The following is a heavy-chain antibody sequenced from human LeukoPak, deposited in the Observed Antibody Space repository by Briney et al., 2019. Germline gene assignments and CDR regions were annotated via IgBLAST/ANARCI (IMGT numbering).Heavy chain of an antibody. V-gene: IGHV3-30*03. CDR2: ISYDGTNK. CDR3: ARKGGYCSTTNCYFDY. D-gene: IGHD2-2*01. CDR1: GFTFSSYS. Sequence: GSMRLSCAASGFTFSSYSMNWVRQAPGKGLEWVAVISYDGTNKYYADSVKGRFTISRDNSKSTLSLQMNSLRVEDTAVYYCARKGGYCSTTNCYFDYWGQGTLVTVSS. J-gene: IGHJ4*02.